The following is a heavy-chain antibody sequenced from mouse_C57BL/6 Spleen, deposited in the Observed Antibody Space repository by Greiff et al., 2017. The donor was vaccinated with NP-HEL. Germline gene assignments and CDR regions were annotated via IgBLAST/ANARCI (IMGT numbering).Heavy chain of an antibody. Sequence: VQLQQPGAELVRPGSSVKLSCKASGYTFTSYWMHWVKQRPIQGLEWIGNIDPSDSDTHYNQKFKDKATLTVDKSSSTAYMQLSSLTSEDSAVYYGASEVTTVVAPHWYFDVWGTGTTVTVSA. J-gene: IGHJ1*03. CDR1: GYTFTSYW. CDR2: IDPSDSDT. CDR3: ASEVTTVVAPHWYFDV. V-gene: IGHV1-52*01. D-gene: IGHD1-1*01.